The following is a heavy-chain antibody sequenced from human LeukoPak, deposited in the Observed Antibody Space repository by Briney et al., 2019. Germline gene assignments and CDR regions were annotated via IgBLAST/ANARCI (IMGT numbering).Heavy chain of an antibody. J-gene: IGHJ4*02. D-gene: IGHD2-2*01. Sequence: GGSLRLSCAASGFTFSSYSMNWVRQAPGKGLEWVSSISSSSSYIYYADSVKGRFTISRDNAKNSLHLQMNSLRAEDTAVYYCARDIVVVPAANGSDYWGQGTLGTVSS. V-gene: IGHV3-21*01. CDR3: ARDIVVVPAANGSDY. CDR2: ISSSSSYI. CDR1: GFTFSSYS.